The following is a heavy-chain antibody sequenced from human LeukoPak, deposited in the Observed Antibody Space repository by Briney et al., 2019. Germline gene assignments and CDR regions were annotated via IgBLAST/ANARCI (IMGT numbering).Heavy chain of an antibody. J-gene: IGHJ4*02. V-gene: IGHV3-30*02. Sequence: GGSLRLSCAVYGGIFSTDDMHWIRQAPGKGLEWVAFIRSDGSDKSYAGSVKGRFTISRDNSKNTLYLQMNTLSAEDSAVYYIWKHESSPDYWGQGTLVTVSS. CDR3: WKHESSPDY. CDR1: GGIFSTDD. CDR2: IRSDGSDK. D-gene: IGHD3-3*01.